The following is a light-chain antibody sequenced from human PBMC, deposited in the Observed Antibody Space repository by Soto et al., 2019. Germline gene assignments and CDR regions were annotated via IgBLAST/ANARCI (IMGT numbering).Light chain of an antibody. J-gene: IGLJ1*01. V-gene: IGLV1-51*01. CDR3: GTWDSSMSEYV. Sequence: QSVLTQPPSVSAAPGQKVTISCSGSSSNIGNSYVSWYEQLPGTAPKLLIYEDYKRPSGIPDRFSASKSGTSATLGITGLQTGDEADYFCGTWDSSMSEYVFGDGTKVTVL. CDR1: SSNIGNSY. CDR2: EDY.